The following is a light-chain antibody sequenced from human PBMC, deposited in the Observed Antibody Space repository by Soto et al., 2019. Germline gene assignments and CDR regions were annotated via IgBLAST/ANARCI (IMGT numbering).Light chain of an antibody. Sequence: EIVMTQSPATLSVSPGERVTLSCTASQSVSSNLAWYQHKPGQAPRLLIFGASTRATDIPARFSGSGYGTELTLTISSMQPDDFATYYCQQYSTYTPRTFGQGTKVDIK. V-gene: IGKV3-15*01. CDR1: QSVSSN. CDR2: GAS. J-gene: IGKJ1*01. CDR3: QQYSTYTPRT.